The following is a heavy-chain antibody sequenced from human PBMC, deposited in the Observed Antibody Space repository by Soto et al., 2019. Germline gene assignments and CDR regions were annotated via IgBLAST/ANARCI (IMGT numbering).Heavy chain of an antibody. CDR2: ISGYNGNT. V-gene: IGHV1-18*04. Sequence: QVVLEQSGGEVKKPGASVKVSCKASGYTFSGYSITWVRQAPGQGLEWMGRISGYNGNTNYARTLRGRLTLTTETYPSTAYMELRSLTSDDTAVYYCARDVFCGGAPACPDMDVWGPGTTVTVSS. J-gene: IGHJ6*02. D-gene: IGHD2-21*01. CDR3: ARDVFCGGAPACPDMDV. CDR1: GYTFSGYS.